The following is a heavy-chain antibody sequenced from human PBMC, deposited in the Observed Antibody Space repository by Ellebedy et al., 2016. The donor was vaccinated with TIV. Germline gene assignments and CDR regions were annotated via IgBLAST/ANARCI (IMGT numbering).Heavy chain of an antibody. V-gene: IGHV1-18*01. CDR2: VSPYDGNT. CDR3: ARGFRYGSGRWPLDH. CDR1: GYTLMSYG. Sequence: AASVKVSCKASGYTLMSYGICWVRQAPGQGLEWMEWVSPYDGNTNYAQKFQGRVTMTIDTSTSTGYMELRSLRSDDTAVYYCARGFRYGSGRWPLDHWGQGTLVTVSS. J-gene: IGHJ4*02. D-gene: IGHD4-23*01.